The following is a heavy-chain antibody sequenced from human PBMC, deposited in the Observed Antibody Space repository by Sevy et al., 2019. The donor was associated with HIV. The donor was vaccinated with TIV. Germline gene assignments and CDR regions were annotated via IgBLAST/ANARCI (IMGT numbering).Heavy chain of an antibody. J-gene: IGHJ4*02. CDR1: GFSFSSYS. D-gene: IGHD5-18*01. Sequence: GGSLRLSCAVSGFSFSSYSMNWVRQAPGKGLEWVSSISSSSRYIYYANSVKGRFTISKDSAENSLYLQMNSLSAEDTAVYYCARDNGYDKTEIRLDFWGQGTLVTVSS. V-gene: IGHV3-21*01. CDR2: ISSSSRYI. CDR3: ARDNGYDKTEIRLDF.